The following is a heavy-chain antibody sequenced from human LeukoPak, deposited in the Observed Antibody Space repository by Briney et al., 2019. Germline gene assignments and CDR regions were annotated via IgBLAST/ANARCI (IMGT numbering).Heavy chain of an antibody. CDR2: IYYSGST. V-gene: IGHV4-59*01. Sequence: SETLSLTCTVSGGSISSYYWSWIRQPPGKGLEWIGYIYYSGSTNYNPSLKSRVTISVDTSKNRFSLKLSSVTAADTAVYYCAAEVGDYVDYWGQGTLVTVSS. J-gene: IGHJ4*02. CDR3: AAEVGDYVDY. D-gene: IGHD1-26*01. CDR1: GGSISSYY.